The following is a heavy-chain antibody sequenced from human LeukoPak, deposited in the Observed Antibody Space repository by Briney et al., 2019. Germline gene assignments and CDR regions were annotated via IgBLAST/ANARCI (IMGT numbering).Heavy chain of an antibody. CDR2: INSSSGYI. CDR3: ARDATMVPLYYYYYMDV. J-gene: IGHJ6*03. V-gene: IGHV3-21*01. CDR1: GFSVSANY. D-gene: IGHD3-10*01. Sequence: GGSLRLSCAASGFSVSANYVSWVRQAPGKGLEWVSSINSSSGYIYYADSVKGRFTISRDNAKNSLYLQMNSLRAEDTAVYYCARDATMVPLYYYYYMDVWGKGTTVTVSS.